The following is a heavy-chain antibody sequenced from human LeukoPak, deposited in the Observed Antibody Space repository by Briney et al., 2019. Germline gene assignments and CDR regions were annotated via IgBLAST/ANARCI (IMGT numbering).Heavy chain of an antibody. V-gene: IGHV3-30-3*01. CDR1: GFTFSNYD. CDR3: ARGIVGGFDQ. Sequence: GGSLRLSCEVSGFTFSNYDMHWVRQAPGKGLEWVAGISHDDGSNKNYADSVKGRFTISRDNSKNTLYLQMNSLRPEDTAVFYCARGIVGGFDQWGQGTLVTVSS. D-gene: IGHD3-22*01. J-gene: IGHJ4*02. CDR2: ISHDDGSNK.